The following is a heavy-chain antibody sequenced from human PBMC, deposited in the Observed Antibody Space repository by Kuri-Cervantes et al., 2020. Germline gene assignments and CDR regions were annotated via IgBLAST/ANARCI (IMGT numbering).Heavy chain of an antibody. CDR3: AHSRYFELCRYYYYGMDV. D-gene: IGHD3-9*01. J-gene: IGHJ6*02. CDR2: IYWDDDK. Sequence: SGPTLMNLTQPLTLTCTFSGFSLSTRGVGVGWIRQPPGKALEWLALIYWDDDKRYSPSLKSRLTITKDTSKNQVVLTMTNMDPVDTATYYCAHSRYFELCRYYYYGMDVWGQGTTVTVSS. V-gene: IGHV2-5*02. CDR1: GFSLSTRGVG.